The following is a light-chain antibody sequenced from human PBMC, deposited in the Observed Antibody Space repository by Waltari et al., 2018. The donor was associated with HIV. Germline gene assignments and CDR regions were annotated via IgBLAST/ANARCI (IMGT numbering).Light chain of an antibody. CDR2: SNN. J-gene: IGLJ3*02. V-gene: IGLV1-44*01. CDR1: SSNIGSNT. Sequence: QSVLTQPPSASGTPGQRVTISCSGSSSNIGSNTVNWYQQLPGTAPKLLISSNNQRPSGVPDRFSVSKSGTSASLAISGLQSEDEADDYCAAWDDSLNGCVFGGGTKLTVL. CDR3: AAWDDSLNGCV.